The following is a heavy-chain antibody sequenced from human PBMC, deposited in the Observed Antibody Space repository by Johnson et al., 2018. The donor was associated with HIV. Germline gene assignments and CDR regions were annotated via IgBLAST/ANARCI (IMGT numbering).Heavy chain of an antibody. D-gene: IGHD1-7*01. CDR1: GFTFSSYA. V-gene: IGHV3-30-3*01. CDR2: ISYDGSNK. CDR3: ARDNWNYNAFDI. Sequence: QVQLVESGGGVVQPGRSLRLSCAASGFTFSSYAMHWVRQAPGKGLEWVAVISYDGSNKYYADSVKGRFTISRDNSKNTLYLQMKSLRAEDTAVYYCARDNWNYNAFDIWGQGTMVTVSS. J-gene: IGHJ3*02.